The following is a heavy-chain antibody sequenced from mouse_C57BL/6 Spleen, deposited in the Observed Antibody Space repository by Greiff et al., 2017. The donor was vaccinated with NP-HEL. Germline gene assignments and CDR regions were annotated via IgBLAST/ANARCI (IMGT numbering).Heavy chain of an antibody. Sequence: VQLQQSGPGLVQPSQSLSITCTVSGFSLTSYGVHWVRQSPGKGLEWLGVIWRGGSTDYNAAFMSRLSITKDNSKSQVFFKMNSLQADDTAIYYCAKMAGSTMVPYFDYWGQGTTLTVSS. V-gene: IGHV2-5*01. D-gene: IGHD2-2*01. CDR2: IWRGGST. J-gene: IGHJ2*01. CDR3: AKMAGSTMVPYFDY. CDR1: GFSLTSYG.